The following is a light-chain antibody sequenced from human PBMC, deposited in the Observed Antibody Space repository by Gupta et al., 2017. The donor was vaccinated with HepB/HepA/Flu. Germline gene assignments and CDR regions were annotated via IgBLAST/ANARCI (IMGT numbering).Light chain of an antibody. CDR1: QSISTW. V-gene: IGKV1-5*03. CDR3: QQYNSYST. J-gene: IGKJ3*01. CDR2: QAS. Sequence: DIHMTQSPSTVSASVGDSVIIPCRASQSISTWLAWYQQKAGKAPTLLICQASTLQSGVPSRFSGRGSGTEFTLTISNQQHDEFATYYCQQYNSYSTFGPGTKVDIK.